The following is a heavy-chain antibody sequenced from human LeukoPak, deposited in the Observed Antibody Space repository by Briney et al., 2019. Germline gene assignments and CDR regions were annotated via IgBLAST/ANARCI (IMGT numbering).Heavy chain of an antibody. CDR3: ARSTYVFWSGYDY. Sequence: SETLSLTCTVSGGSISIGGYYWSWIRQHPGKGLEWIGYIYYNGNTYYNPSLKSRLTISGDTSENQFSLKLSSVTAADTAVYYCARSTYVFWSGYDYWGQGTLVTVSS. CDR1: GGSISIGGYY. J-gene: IGHJ4*02. CDR2: IYYNGNT. V-gene: IGHV4-31*03. D-gene: IGHD3/OR15-3a*01.